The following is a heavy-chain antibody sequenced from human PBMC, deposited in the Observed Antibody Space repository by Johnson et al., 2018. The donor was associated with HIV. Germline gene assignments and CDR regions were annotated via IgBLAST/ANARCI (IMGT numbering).Heavy chain of an antibody. CDR2: ISYDGSNK. J-gene: IGHJ3*02. D-gene: IGHD6-6*01. Sequence: QVQLVESGGGVARPGGSLRLSCAASGFTFDDYGMSWVRQAPGKGLEWVAVISYDGSNKYYADSVKGRFTISRDNSKNTLYLQMNSLRAEDTAVYYCAREYSSLSQGAFDIWGQGTMVTASS. CDR1: GFTFDDYG. CDR3: AREYSSLSQGAFDI. V-gene: IGHV3-30*03.